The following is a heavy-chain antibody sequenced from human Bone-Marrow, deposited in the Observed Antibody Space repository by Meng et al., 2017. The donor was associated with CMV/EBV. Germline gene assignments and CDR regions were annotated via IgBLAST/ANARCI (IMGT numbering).Heavy chain of an antibody. CDR1: GDSVSDNSAA. V-gene: IGHV6-1*01. Sequence: SETLSLTCAISGDSVSDNSAAWNWIRQSPSRGLEWLRRTYQRSKWYNDCAVSVKSRITINPDTSENQFSLQLNSVTPEDTAVYYCARTGGDIVVVPAGIADAFDIWGQGTMVTVSS. D-gene: IGHD2-2*01. CDR2: TYQRSKWYN. J-gene: IGHJ3*02. CDR3: ARTGGDIVVVPAGIADAFDI.